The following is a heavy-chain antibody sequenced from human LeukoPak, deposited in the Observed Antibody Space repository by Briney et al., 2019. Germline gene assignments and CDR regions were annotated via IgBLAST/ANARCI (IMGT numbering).Heavy chain of an antibody. CDR2: IRWGGHSI. J-gene: IGHJ3*02. CDR1: GFTLSSYE. D-gene: IGHD1-7*01. Sequence: GVSLRLSCAASGFTLSSYEMNWVRQAPGKGLEWVSYIRWGGHSISHADSVKGRFNISRDNAKNSLYLQMNSLRAEDTAVYFCASETEIGNYDAFDIWGQGTMVTHSS. CDR3: ASETEIGNYDAFDI. V-gene: IGHV3-48*03.